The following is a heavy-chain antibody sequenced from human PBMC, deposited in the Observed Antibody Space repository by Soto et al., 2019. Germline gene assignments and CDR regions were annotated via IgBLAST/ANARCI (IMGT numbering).Heavy chain of an antibody. CDR3: ASTPPKVTTGELRFDP. CDR1: GGSISSGDYY. V-gene: IGHV4-61*02. CDR2: IYTSGST. J-gene: IGHJ5*02. Sequence: PSETLSLTCTVSGGSISSGDYYWSWIRQPPGKGLEWIGRIYTSGSTNYNPSLKSRVTMSVDTSKNQFSLKLSSVTAADTAVYYCASTPPKVTTGELRFDPWGQGTLVTVSS. D-gene: IGHD4-17*01.